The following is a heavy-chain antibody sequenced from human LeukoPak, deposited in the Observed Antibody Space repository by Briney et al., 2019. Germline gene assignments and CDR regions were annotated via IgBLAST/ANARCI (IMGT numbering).Heavy chain of an antibody. J-gene: IGHJ5*02. CDR3: ARLGCSSTSCYLPDWFDP. D-gene: IGHD2-2*01. CDR2: IYPGDSDT. Sequence: GESLKISCKGSGYSFTSYWIGWVRQMAGKGLEWMGIIYPGDSDTRYSPSFQGQVTISADKSISTAYLQWSSLKASDTAMYYCARLGCSSTSCYLPDWFDPWGQGTLVTVSS. CDR1: GYSFTSYW. V-gene: IGHV5-51*01.